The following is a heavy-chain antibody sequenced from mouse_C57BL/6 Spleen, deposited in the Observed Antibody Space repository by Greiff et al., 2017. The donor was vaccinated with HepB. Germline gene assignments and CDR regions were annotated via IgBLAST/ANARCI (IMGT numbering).Heavy chain of an antibody. V-gene: IGHV1-4*01. Sequence: VQRVESGAELASPGASVKMSCKASGYTFTSYTMHWVKQRPGQGLEWIGYINPSSGYTKYNQKFKDKATLTADKSSSTAYMQLSSLTSEDSAVYYCARMGNYYGSSYDAMDYWGQGTSVTVSS. J-gene: IGHJ4*01. CDR3: ARMGNYYGSSYDAMDY. D-gene: IGHD1-1*01. CDR1: GYTFTSYT. CDR2: INPSSGYT.